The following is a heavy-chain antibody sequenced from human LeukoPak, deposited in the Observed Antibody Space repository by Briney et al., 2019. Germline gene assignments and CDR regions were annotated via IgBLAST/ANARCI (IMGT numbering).Heavy chain of an antibody. V-gene: IGHV4-59*01. Sequence: SETLSLTCTVSGGSISSYYWSWFRQPPGKGLEWIGCIYYSGSTNYNPSLKSRVTISVDTSKNQFSLKLSSVTAADTAVYYCARSGDSSGYYYYYYGMDVWGQGTTVTVSS. D-gene: IGHD3-22*01. J-gene: IGHJ6*02. CDR1: GGSISSYY. CDR3: ARSGDSSGYYYYYYGMDV. CDR2: IYYSGST.